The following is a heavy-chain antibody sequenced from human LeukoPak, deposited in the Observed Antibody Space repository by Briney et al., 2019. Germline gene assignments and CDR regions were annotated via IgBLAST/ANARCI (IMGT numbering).Heavy chain of an antibody. CDR3: SRECGASSPFYY. V-gene: IGHV4-4*02. Sequence: PSGTVSLPCDVSGGSISRTNWWSWVRQSPGQGLEWIGEISLSGRTNYNPSLQSRVTMSLDESKNQLSLDLASVTAADTAVYYCSRECGASSPFYYWGQGTLVTVHS. CDR2: ISLSGRT. D-gene: IGHD1-26*01. J-gene: IGHJ4*02. CDR1: GGSISRTNW.